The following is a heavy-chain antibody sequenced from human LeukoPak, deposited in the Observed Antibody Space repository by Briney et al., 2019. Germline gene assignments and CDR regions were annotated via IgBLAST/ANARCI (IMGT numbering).Heavy chain of an antibody. CDR2: ISGSGGST. CDR3: AYEPHARIPGGVLH. V-gene: IGHV3-23*01. D-gene: IGHD6-13*01. CDR1: EFTFSSYA. Sequence: GGSLRLSCAASEFTFSSYAMNWVRQAPGKGLEWVSGISGSGGSTYYADSVKGRFTISRDNTKNTLYLQMNSLRAEDTAVYYCAYEPHARIPGGVLHWGQGTLVTVSS. J-gene: IGHJ4*02.